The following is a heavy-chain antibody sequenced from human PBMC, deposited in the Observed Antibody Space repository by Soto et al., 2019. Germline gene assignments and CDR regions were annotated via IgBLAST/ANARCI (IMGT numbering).Heavy chain of an antibody. J-gene: IGHJ4*02. CDR3: ATGHNYYHDSSGYTPL. V-gene: IGHV4-34*01. CDR2: INHSRST. D-gene: IGHD3-22*01. Sequence: SETLSLTCAVYGGSFSGYYWSWIRQPPGKGLEWIGEINHSRSTNYNPSLKSRVTISVDTSKNQFSLKLSSVTAADTAVYYCATGHNYYHDSSGYTPLWGQGTLVTVSS. CDR1: GGSFSGYY.